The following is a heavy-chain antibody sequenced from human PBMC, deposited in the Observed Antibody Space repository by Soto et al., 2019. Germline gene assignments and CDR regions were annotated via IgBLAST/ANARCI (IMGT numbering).Heavy chain of an antibody. CDR2: INHSGST. J-gene: IGHJ5*02. V-gene: IGHV4-34*01. CDR3: ARGRRYFDWLLTTWFDP. CDR1: GGSFRVYD. Sequence: HSDSLSLTSASYGGSFRVYDVALIRQPPGKGLEWIGEINHSGSTNYNPSLKSRVTISVDTSKNQFSLKLSSVTAADTAVYYCARGRRYFDWLLTTWFDPWGQGTLVTVSS. D-gene: IGHD3-9*01.